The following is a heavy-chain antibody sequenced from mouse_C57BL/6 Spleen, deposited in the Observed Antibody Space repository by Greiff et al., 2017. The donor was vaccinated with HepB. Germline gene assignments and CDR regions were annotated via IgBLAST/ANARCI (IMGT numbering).Heavy chain of an antibody. CDR2: IDPSDSYT. D-gene: IGHD1-1*01. CDR1: GYTFTSYW. Sequence: QVQLQQSGAELVKPGASVKLSCKASGYTFTSYWMQWVKQRPGQGLEWIGEIDPSDSYTNYNQKFKGKATLTVDTSSSTAYMQLSSLTSEDSAVYYCARWGYYGSWFAYWGQGTLVTVSA. J-gene: IGHJ3*01. CDR3: ARWGYYGSWFAY. V-gene: IGHV1-50*01.